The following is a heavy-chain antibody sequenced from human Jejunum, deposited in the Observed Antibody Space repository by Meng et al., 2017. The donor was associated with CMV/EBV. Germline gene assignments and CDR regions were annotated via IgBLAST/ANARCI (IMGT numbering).Heavy chain of an antibody. Sequence: FPCTSYPRRWVRQAQGKGLGWVAVISYDGRDKHYADSVKGRFTISRDTSNSTLFLQMGSLRVEDTAVYYCARGSNYLDTRGSLDYWGQGALVTVSS. CDR1: FPCTSYP. D-gene: IGHD3-22*01. V-gene: IGHV3-30*04. J-gene: IGHJ4*02. CDR2: ISYDGRDK. CDR3: ARGSNYLDTRGSLDY.